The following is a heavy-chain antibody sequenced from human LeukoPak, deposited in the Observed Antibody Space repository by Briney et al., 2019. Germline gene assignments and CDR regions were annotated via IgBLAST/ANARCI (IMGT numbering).Heavy chain of an antibody. V-gene: IGHV3-20*04. CDR2: ISWNGGRT. D-gene: IGHD5-18*01. Sequence: GGSLRLSCAASGFTVSTSYMSWVRQAPGKGLEWVSGISWNGGRTAYADAVKGRFTISRDNAKNSLFLQMKSLRAEDTALYYCARQIAMAKYYYYGMDVWGPGTTVTVSS. CDR1: GFTVSTSY. CDR3: ARQIAMAKYYYYGMDV. J-gene: IGHJ6*02.